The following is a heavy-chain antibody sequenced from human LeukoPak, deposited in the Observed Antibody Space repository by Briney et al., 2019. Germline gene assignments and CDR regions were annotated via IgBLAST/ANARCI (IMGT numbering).Heavy chain of an antibody. Sequence: SGGSLRLSCAASGFTFSSYSMNWVRQAPGKGLEWVSSISSSSSYIYYADSVKGRFTISRDNAKNSLYLQMNSLRAEDTAVYYCARGCSSTSGYYYYGMDVWGQGTTVTVSS. V-gene: IGHV3-21*01. D-gene: IGHD2-2*01. CDR1: GFTFSSYS. CDR2: ISSSSSYI. J-gene: IGHJ6*02. CDR3: ARGCSSTSGYYYYGMDV.